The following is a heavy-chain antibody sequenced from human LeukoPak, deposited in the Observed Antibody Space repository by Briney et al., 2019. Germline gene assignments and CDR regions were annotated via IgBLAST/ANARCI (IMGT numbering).Heavy chain of an antibody. CDR1: GGSISSSSYY. CDR2: IYYSGST. V-gene: IGHV4-39*01. J-gene: IGHJ5*02. D-gene: IGHD1-1*01. Sequence: SETLSLTCTVSGGSISSSSYYWGWIRQPPGKGLEWIGNIYYSGSTYYSPSLKSRVTISVDTSKNQFSLKLSSVTAPDTAVYYCARPVPSRLGWFDPWGQGTLVTVSS. CDR3: ARPVPSRLGWFDP.